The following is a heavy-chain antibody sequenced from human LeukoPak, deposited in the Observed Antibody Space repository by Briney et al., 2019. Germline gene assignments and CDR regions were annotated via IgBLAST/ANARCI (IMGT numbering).Heavy chain of an antibody. CDR2: IRSKAYGGTT. J-gene: IGHJ3*02. CDR3: TRDTREAFDI. Sequence: PGRSLRLSCTASGFTFGDYAMSWVRQAPGKGVEGVGFIRSKAYGGTTEYAASGKGRFTISRDDSKSIAYLQMNSLKTEDTAVYYCTRDTREAFDIWGQGTMVTVSS. D-gene: IGHD1-26*01. V-gene: IGHV3-49*04. CDR1: GFTFGDYA.